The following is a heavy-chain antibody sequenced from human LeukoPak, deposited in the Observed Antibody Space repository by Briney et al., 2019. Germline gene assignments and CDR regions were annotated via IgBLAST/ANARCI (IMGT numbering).Heavy chain of an antibody. CDR1: GFTFSSSS. CDR3: ARERVDYGDWSRYYHYGMDV. J-gene: IGHJ6*02. V-gene: IGHV3-21*01. D-gene: IGHD4-17*01. CDR2: ISSSSTYI. Sequence: GGSLRLSCAASGFTFSSSSMNWVRRAPGKGLEWVSSISSSSTYIYYADSVKGRFTISRDNAKNSLYLQMNSLRAEDTAVYYRARERVDYGDWSRYYHYGMDVWGQGTTVTVTS.